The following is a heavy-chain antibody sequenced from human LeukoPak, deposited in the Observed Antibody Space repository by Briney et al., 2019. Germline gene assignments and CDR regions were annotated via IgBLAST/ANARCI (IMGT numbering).Heavy chain of an antibody. V-gene: IGHV4-4*07. D-gene: IGHD4-17*01. CDR3: ARHFPATATMGFDY. J-gene: IGHJ4*02. CDR2: IYTSGST. Sequence: PSETLSLTCTVSGGSTSSYYWSWIRQPAGKGLEWIGRIYTSGSTNYNPSLKSRVTMSVDTSKNQFSLKLSSVTAADTAVYYCARHFPATATMGFDYWGQGTLVTVSS. CDR1: GGSTSSYY.